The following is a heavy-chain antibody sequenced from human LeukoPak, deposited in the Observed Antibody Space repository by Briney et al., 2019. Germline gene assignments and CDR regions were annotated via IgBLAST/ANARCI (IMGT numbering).Heavy chain of an antibody. D-gene: IGHD1-1*01. J-gene: IGHJ3*02. Sequence: SVKVSCKASGGTFGSYTISWVRQAPGQGLEWMGRIIPILGIANYAQKFQGRVTITADKSTSTAYMELSSLRSEDTAVYYCARGTASAASDAFDIWGQGTMVTVSS. V-gene: IGHV1-69*02. CDR2: IIPILGIA. CDR1: GGTFGSYT. CDR3: ARGTASAASDAFDI.